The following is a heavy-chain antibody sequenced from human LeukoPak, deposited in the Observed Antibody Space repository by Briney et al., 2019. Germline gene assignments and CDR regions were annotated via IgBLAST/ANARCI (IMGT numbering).Heavy chain of an antibody. J-gene: IGHJ4*02. CDR1: GGSISSHY. D-gene: IGHD3-3*01. Sequence: SETLSLTCTVSGGSISSHYWSWIRQPPGKGLEWIGYIYYSGSTNYNPSLKSRVTISVDTSENRFSLKLSSVTAADTAVYYCAISGYYDFWSGYSIDYWGQGTLVTVSS. CDR2: IYYSGST. V-gene: IGHV4-59*11. CDR3: AISGYYDFWSGYSIDY.